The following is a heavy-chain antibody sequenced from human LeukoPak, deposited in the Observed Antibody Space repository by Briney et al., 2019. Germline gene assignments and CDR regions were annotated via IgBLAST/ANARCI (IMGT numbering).Heavy chain of an antibody. D-gene: IGHD3-10*01. CDR2: ISAYNGNT. J-gene: IGHJ4*02. Sequence: ASVTVSCKASGYTFTSYGISWVRQAPAQGLEWMGLISAYNGNTNYAQKLQSRGTMTTDTSTSTAYMELRSLRSDDTAVYYCARDTPILYYYGSGSYYKVNLAPIDYWGQGTLVTVSS. CDR1: GYTFTSYG. V-gene: IGHV1-18*01. CDR3: ARDTPILYYYGSGSYYKVNLAPIDY.